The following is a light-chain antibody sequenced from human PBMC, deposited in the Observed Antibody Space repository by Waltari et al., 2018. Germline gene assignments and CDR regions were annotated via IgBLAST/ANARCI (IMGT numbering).Light chain of an antibody. Sequence: EIVLTQSPVTLSLSAGERATLSCRASESVFNYLAWYQQKPGQSPRLLIYDTSTRATGIPARFSGSGSGTDFTLTISNLEAEDFALDYCQQGSILPLTFGGGTKVEIK. CDR2: DTS. CDR3: QQGSILPLT. V-gene: IGKV3-11*01. J-gene: IGKJ4*01. CDR1: ESVFNY.